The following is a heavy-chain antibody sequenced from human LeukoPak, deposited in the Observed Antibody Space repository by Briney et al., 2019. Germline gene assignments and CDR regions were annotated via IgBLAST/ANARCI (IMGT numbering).Heavy chain of an antibody. CDR3: ASHSGGYAY. Sequence: SEALSLTCAVSGGSISSGGYSWSWIRQPPGKGLEWIGYIYYSDSTYYNPSLKSRVTISVDTSKNQFSLKLNSVTAADTAVYYCASHSGGYAYWGQGTLVTVSS. V-gene: IGHV4-30-4*07. D-gene: IGHD5-12*01. J-gene: IGHJ4*02. CDR2: IYYSDST. CDR1: GGSISSGGYS.